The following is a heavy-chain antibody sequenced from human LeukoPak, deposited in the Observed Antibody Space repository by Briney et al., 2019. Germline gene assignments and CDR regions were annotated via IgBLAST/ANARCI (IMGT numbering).Heavy chain of an antibody. D-gene: IGHD2-15*01. J-gene: IGHJ1*01. CDR1: GGSLRGYH. CDR2: VDESGNS. V-gene: IGHV4-34*01. CDR3: ARAEMRLQWKEIDQ. Sequence: SETLSLTCGVYGGSLRGYHWSWIRQSPGRGLEWIGEVDESGNSNYNPSLKRRVTISIDTYENQFSLEVTSVTAADTALYYCARAEMRLQWKEIDQWGQGTLVTVSS.